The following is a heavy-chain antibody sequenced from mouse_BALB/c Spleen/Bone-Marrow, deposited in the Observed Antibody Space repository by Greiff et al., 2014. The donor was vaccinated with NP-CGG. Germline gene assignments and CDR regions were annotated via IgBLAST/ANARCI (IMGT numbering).Heavy chain of an antibody. CDR1: GFSLTSYG. V-gene: IGHV2-2*02. CDR3: ARNPGFAY. J-gene: IGHJ3*01. Sequence: VHLVESGPGLVQPSQSLSITCTVSGFSLTSYGVHWVRQSQGKGLEWLGVIWRGGSTDYNAAFISRLSISKDNSKSQVFFKMNSRQANDTAIDYCARNPGFAYWGQGTLVTVSA. CDR2: IWRGGST.